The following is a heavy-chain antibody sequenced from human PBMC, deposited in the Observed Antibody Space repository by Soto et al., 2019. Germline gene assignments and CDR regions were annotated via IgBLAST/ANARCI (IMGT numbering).Heavy chain of an antibody. J-gene: IGHJ6*02. D-gene: IGHD3-10*01. Sequence: QVQLLESGGGVVQPGGSLRLSCAASGFTFSSYGMHWVRQAPGKGLEWVAVIMYDGSNKYYADSVKGRFTISRDNSKNTLYLQMNRLRAEDRAVYYCARDLWFGGPGRYYYYGMDVWGHGTTVTVSS. CDR3: ARDLWFGGPGRYYYYGMDV. CDR2: IMYDGSNK. CDR1: GFTFSSYG. V-gene: IGHV3-33*08.